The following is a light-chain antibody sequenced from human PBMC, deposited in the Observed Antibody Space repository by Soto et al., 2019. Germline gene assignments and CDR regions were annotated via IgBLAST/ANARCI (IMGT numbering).Light chain of an antibody. CDR1: QSVRSNY. J-gene: IGKJ2*01. CDR2: GAS. Sequence: EIVLTQSPGTLSLSPGERATLSCRASQSVRSNYLAWYQQKPGQAPRLLIYGASSRATGIPDRFSGTGSGTDFTLTISRLEPEDFAVYYCQQYGGSPYTFGKGKKLELK. V-gene: IGKV3-20*01. CDR3: QQYGGSPYT.